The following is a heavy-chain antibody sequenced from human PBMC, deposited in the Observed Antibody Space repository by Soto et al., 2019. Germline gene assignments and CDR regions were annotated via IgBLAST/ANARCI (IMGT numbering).Heavy chain of an antibody. CDR1: GFTFSSYS. CDR3: ARAHQDPVVPAANWFDP. D-gene: IGHD2-2*01. Sequence: GGSLRLSCAASGFTFSSYSMNWVRQAPGKGLEWVSSISSSSSYIYYADSVKGRFTISRDNAKNSLYLQMNSLRAEDTAVYYCARAHQDPVVPAANWFDPWGQGTLVTVSS. J-gene: IGHJ5*02. CDR2: ISSSSSYI. V-gene: IGHV3-21*01.